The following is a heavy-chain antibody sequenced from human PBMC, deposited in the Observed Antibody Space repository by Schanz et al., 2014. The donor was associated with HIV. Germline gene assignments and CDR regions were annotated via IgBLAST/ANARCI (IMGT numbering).Heavy chain of an antibody. Sequence: EVQLMESGGGLVKPGSLRLSCAASGFTFSRHSMSWVRQAPGKGLEWVSGFSGSAGSTYYADSVKGRFTISRDNSKNTLYLEMNSLRAEDTAVYYCAKMEMAIVRWYYGMDVWGQGTTVTVSS. CDR2: FSGSAGST. D-gene: IGHD3-16*02. CDR3: AKMEMAIVRWYYGMDV. J-gene: IGHJ6*02. CDR1: GFTFSRHS. V-gene: IGHV3-23*01.